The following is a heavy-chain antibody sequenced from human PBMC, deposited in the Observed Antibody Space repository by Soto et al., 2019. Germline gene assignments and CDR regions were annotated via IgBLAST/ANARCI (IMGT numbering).Heavy chain of an antibody. CDR2: IKSKTDGGTT. CDR1: GFTFSNAW. D-gene: IGHD3-10*01. CDR3: TTPANQYYYGSGSYYGHY. V-gene: IGHV3-15*01. Sequence: GGSLRLSCAASGFTFSNAWMSWVRQAPGKGLEWVGRIKSKTDGGTTDYAAPVKGRFTISRDDSKNTLYLQMNSLKTEDTAVYYCTTPANQYYYGSGSYYGHYWGQGTLVTVSS. J-gene: IGHJ4*02.